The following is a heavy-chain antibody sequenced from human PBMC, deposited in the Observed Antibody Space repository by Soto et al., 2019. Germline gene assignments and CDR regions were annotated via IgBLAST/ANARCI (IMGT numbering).Heavy chain of an antibody. J-gene: IGHJ5*02. CDR3: AWYSSSWYRAEYNWFDP. D-gene: IGHD6-13*01. CDR2: IIPIFGTA. Sequence: ASVKVSCKASGGTFSSYAISWVRQAPGQGLEWMGGIIPIFGTANYTQKFQGRVTITADESTSTAYMELSSLRSEDTAVYYCAWYSSSWYRAEYNWFDPWGQGTLVTVSS. CDR1: GGTFSSYA. V-gene: IGHV1-69*13.